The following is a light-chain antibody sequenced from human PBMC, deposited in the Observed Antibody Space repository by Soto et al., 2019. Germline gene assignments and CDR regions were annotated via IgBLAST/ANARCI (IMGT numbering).Light chain of an antibody. CDR1: SSDVGGYNY. J-gene: IGLJ2*01. CDR2: DVS. CDR3: SSYTSISVV. Sequence: QSVLTQPASVSGSPGQSITIYCTGTSSDVGGYNYVSWYQQHPGKAPKLMIYDVSNRPSGVSNRFSGSKSGNTASLTISGLQAEDEADYYCSSYTSISVVFGGGTKLTVL. V-gene: IGLV2-14*01.